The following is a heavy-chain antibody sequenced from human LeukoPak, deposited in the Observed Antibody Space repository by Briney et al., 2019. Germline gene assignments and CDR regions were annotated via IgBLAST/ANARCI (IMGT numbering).Heavy chain of an antibody. V-gene: IGHV1-2*02. CDR1: GYTFTGYY. CDR2: INPNSGGT. Sequence: VASVKVSCKASGYTFTGYYMHWVRQAPGQGLEWMGWINPNSGGTNYAQKFQGRVTITADKSTSTAYMELSSLRSEDTAVYYCARDSDDIVSWGQGTLVTVSS. D-gene: IGHD3-10*01. CDR3: ARDSDDIVS. J-gene: IGHJ5*01.